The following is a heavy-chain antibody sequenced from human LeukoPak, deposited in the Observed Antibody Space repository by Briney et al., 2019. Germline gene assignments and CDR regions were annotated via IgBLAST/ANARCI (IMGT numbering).Heavy chain of an antibody. CDR1: GYTLTELS. CDR3: ATETGIAAADPYYFDY. Sequence: ASVKVSCKVSGYTLTELSMHWVRQAPGKGLEWMGGFDPEDGETIYAQKFQGRVTMTEDTSTDTAYMELSSLRSEDTAVYYCATETGIAAADPYYFDYWGQGTLVTVSS. D-gene: IGHD6-13*01. CDR2: FDPEDGET. V-gene: IGHV1-24*01. J-gene: IGHJ4*02.